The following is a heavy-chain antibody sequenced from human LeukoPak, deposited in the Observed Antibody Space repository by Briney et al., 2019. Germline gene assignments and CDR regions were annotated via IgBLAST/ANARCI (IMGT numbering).Heavy chain of an antibody. CDR1: GGSINNSSYY. J-gene: IGHJ4*02. D-gene: IGHD3-16*02. Sequence: SETLSLTCTVSGGSINNSSYYWGWIRQPPGKGLEWIGSIYYTGSTTYNPSLKSRVTISVDTSKNQFSLKLNSVTAADTAVYYCARISLVGTTDFDYWGQGTLVTVSS. CDR3: ARISLVGTTDFDY. CDR2: IYYTGST. V-gene: IGHV4-39*07.